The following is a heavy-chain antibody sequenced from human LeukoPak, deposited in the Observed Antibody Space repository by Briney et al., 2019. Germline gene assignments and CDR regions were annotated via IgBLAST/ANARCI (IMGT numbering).Heavy chain of an antibody. CDR2: IYHSGST. V-gene: IGHV4-59*01. CDR1: GGSISSYY. J-gene: IGHJ4*02. CDR3: ASRRRAAADY. D-gene: IGHD6-13*01. Sequence: SETLSLTCTVSGGSISSYYWSWIRQPPGKGLEWIGNIYHSGSTSCNPSLKSRVTISVDTSKNQFSLKLSSVTAADTAVYYCASRRRAAADYWGQGTLVTVSS.